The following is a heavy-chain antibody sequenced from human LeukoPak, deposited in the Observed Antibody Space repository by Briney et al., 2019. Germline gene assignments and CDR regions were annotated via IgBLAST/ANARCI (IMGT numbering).Heavy chain of an antibody. Sequence: GRSLRLSCVASGFTFSSYWMHWVRQAPGKGLVWVSRINTDGGTTTYADSVKGRFTISRDNAKNTLYLQMNSLRAEDTAVYYCARPPRIAARAYYFDYWGQGTLVTVSS. CDR1: GFTFSSYW. CDR3: ARPPRIAARAYYFDY. V-gene: IGHV3-74*01. J-gene: IGHJ4*02. D-gene: IGHD6-6*01. CDR2: INTDGGTT.